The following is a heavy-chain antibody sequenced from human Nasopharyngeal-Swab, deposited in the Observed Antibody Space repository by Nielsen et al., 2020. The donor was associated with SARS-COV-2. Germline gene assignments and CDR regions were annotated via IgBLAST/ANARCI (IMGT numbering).Heavy chain of an antibody. CDR1: GFTFSLYT. J-gene: IGHJ4*02. CDR3: ARDTPAMFAY. V-gene: IGHV3-21*06. CDR2: ISSTGDYI. Sequence: GESLKISCAASGFTFSLYTINWVRQAPGKGLEWVSAISSTGDYIYYAPSVRGRFTISRDNAKNSVYLQMNSLRAEDTAVYYCARDTPAMFAYWGQGTRVTVSS.